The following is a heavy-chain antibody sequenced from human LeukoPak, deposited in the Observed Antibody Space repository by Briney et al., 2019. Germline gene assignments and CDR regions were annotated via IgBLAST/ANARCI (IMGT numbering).Heavy chain of an antibody. V-gene: IGHV4-59*01. J-gene: IGHJ5*02. Sequence: PSETLSLTCTVSGGSISSYYWSWIRQPPGKGLEWIGYIYYSGSTNYNPSPKSRVTISVDTSKNQFSLKLSSVTAADTAVYYCALRNWDNWFDPWGQGTLVTVSS. CDR2: IYYSGST. CDR3: ALRNWDNWFDP. D-gene: IGHD1-1*01. CDR1: GGSISSYY.